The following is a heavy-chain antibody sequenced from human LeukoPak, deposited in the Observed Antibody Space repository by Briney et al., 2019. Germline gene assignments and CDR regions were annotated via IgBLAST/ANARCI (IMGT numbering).Heavy chain of an antibody. Sequence: PGGSLRLSCAASGFTFSSYSMSWVRQAPGKGLEWVSGISTSSTYRLYADSVKGRFTISRDNSKNTLYLQMNSLRAEDTAVYYCAKDRNYDILTGYYFDYWGQGTLVTVSS. D-gene: IGHD3-9*01. J-gene: IGHJ4*02. CDR3: AKDRNYDILTGYYFDY. CDR2: ISTSSTYR. CDR1: GFTFSSYS. V-gene: IGHV3-21*01.